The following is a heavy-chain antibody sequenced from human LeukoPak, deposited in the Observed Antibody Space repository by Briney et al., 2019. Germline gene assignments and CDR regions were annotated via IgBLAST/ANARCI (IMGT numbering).Heavy chain of an antibody. CDR2: ISSSGSNI. Sequence: GGSLRLSCAASGFTFSDCYMSWIRQAPGKGLEWVSYISSSGSNIYYADSVKGRFTISRDNAKNSLYLQMNSLRAEDTAVYYCARDSCSSGSCPFGYWGQGTLVTVSS. D-gene: IGHD2-15*01. V-gene: IGHV3-11*01. J-gene: IGHJ4*02. CDR3: ARDSCSSGSCPFGY. CDR1: GFTFSDCY.